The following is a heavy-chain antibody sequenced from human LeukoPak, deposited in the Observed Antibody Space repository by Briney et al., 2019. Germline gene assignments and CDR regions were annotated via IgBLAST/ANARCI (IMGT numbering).Heavy chain of an antibody. CDR2: LNSDGSST. J-gene: IGHJ3*02. CDR1: GFTFSSYW. CDR3: ATGNYHAFDI. D-gene: IGHD1-7*01. Sequence: GGSLRLSCAASGFTFSSYWMHWVRQAPGKGLVRVSCLNSDGSSTRYADSVRGRFTISRDNAKNTLYLQMNSLRAEDTAVYYCATGNYHAFDIWGQGTMVTVSS. V-gene: IGHV3-74*01.